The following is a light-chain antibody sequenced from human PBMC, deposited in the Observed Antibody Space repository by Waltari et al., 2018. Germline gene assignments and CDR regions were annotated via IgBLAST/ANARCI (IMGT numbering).Light chain of an antibody. CDR1: ISNIGNNY. Sequence: QSVLTQPPSVSAAPGQKVTISCSGNISNIGNNYVSWYQQFPGTSPKVLIYDNDKRPSGIPDLFSGSKSGTSATLAFTGLQTGDEADYYCAAWDSSLSAAVFGGGTKLTVL. CDR3: AAWDSSLSAAV. V-gene: IGLV1-51*01. J-gene: IGLJ2*01. CDR2: DND.